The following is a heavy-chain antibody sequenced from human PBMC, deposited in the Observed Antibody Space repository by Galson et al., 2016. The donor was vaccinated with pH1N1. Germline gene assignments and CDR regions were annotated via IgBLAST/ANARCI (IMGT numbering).Heavy chain of an antibody. Sequence: SLRLSCAASGFSVTNNYVAWVRQAPGKGLEWVSLTYSGGTTDYAAPVKGRFTISRDSAENTLYLQMNNLRPGDTAIYYCAGDKRRYFDYWGQGTLVTVSS. CDR2: TYSGGTT. CDR1: GFSVTNNY. CDR3: AGDKRRYFDY. J-gene: IGHJ4*02. V-gene: IGHV3-53*01.